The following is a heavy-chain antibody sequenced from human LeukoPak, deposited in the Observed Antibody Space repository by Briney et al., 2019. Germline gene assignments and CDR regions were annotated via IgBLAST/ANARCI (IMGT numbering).Heavy chain of an antibody. Sequence: GRSLRLSCAASGFTFSSHGIHWVRQAPGKGLEWVALIYYDGSNKYYADSVKGRFTISRDNSKNTLYLQINNLRAEDAGVYYCARPRGFYSGGDCYADYGMDVWGQGTTVTVSS. CDR2: IYYDGSNK. D-gene: IGHD2-21*02. J-gene: IGHJ6*02. CDR3: ARPRGFYSGGDCYADYGMDV. V-gene: IGHV3-33*01. CDR1: GFTFSSHG.